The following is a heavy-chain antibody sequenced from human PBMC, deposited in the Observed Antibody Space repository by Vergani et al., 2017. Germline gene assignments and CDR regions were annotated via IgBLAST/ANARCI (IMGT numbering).Heavy chain of an antibody. Sequence: QVQLVQSGAEVKKPGASVKVSCKASGYTFTSYDINWVRQATGQGLEWMGWMNPNIGNTGYAQKFQGRGTMTRNTSISTAYMELSSLRSEDTAVYYCARGAYYYDSSGTGGIDPWGQGTLVTVSS. CDR1: GYTFTSYD. J-gene: IGHJ5*02. V-gene: IGHV1-8*01. CDR3: ARGAYYYDSSGTGGIDP. D-gene: IGHD3-22*01. CDR2: MNPNIGNT.